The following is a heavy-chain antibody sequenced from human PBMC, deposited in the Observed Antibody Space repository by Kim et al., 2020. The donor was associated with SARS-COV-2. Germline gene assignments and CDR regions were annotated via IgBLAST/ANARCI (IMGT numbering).Heavy chain of an antibody. CDR3: ARTPMYGGNIDRDY. J-gene: IGHJ4*02. Sequence: SETLSLTCAVYGGSFSGYYWSWIRQPPGKGLEWIGEINHSGSTNYNPSLKSRVTISVDTSKNQFSLKLSSVTAADTAVYYCARTPMYGGNIDRDYWGQGTLVTVSS. V-gene: IGHV4-34*01. CDR1: GGSFSGYY. CDR2: INHSGST. D-gene: IGHD3-10*02.